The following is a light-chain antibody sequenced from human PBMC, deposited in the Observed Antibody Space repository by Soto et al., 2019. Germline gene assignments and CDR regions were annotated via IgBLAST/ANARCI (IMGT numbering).Light chain of an antibody. CDR3: QQRANWPRT. J-gene: IGKJ2*01. CDR2: DAS. Sequence: EIVLTQSPATLSLSPGERATLSCRASQSLSSYLAWYQQKPGQAPRLLISDASNRATGIPARFSGSGSGTDFTLTISSLEPVDFAVYYCQQRANWPRTFGQGTKVEIK. CDR1: QSLSSY. V-gene: IGKV3-11*01.